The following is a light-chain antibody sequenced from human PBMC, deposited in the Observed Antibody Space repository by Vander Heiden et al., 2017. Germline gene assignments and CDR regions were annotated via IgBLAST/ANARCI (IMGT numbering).Light chain of an antibody. CDR3: QQYNRYSRT. Sequence: DIQMTQSPSTLSASVGDRVTITCRASQSISTWLAWYQQKPGKAPKLLIYAASTLESGVPSRFSGSGSETEFTLTINSLQADDFATYHCQQYNRYSRTFGQGTKVEIK. V-gene: IGKV1-5*01. CDR2: AAS. J-gene: IGKJ1*01. CDR1: QSISTW.